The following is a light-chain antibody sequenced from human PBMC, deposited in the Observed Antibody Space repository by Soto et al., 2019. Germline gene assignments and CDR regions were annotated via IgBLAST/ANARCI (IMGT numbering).Light chain of an antibody. CDR1: SSDIGGYNY. Sequence: QSALTQPASVSGAPGQSITISCSGSSSDIGGYNYVSWYQHHPGKVPKVMIYEVSNRPSGVSDRFTGSKSGNTASLTISGLQAEDEADYYCQSFDADFVIFGGGTKVTVL. V-gene: IGLV2-14*01. CDR2: EVS. CDR3: QSFDADFVI. J-gene: IGLJ2*01.